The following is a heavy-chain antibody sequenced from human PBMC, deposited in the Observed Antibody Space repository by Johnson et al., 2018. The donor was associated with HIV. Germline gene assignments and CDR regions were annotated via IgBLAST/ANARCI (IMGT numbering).Heavy chain of an antibody. J-gene: IGHJ3*02. CDR1: GFTFDDFG. Sequence: VQLVESGGGVVRPGGSLRLSCAASGFTFDDFGMTWIRQAPGKGLEWVSGIIWNGGGIGYADSVKGRFTISRDNAKNSLYLQMNSLRAEDTAVYYCARAIGVAEGDAFDIWGQGTMVTVSS. D-gene: IGHD3-3*01. CDR2: IIWNGGGI. CDR3: ARAIGVAEGDAFDI. V-gene: IGHV3-20*04.